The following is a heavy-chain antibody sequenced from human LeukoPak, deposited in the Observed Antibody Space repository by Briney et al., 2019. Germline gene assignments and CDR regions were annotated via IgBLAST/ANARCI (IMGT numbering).Heavy chain of an antibody. CDR3: ARGPLYCSGGSCYLVY. J-gene: IGHJ4*02. Sequence: VASVKVSCKASGYTFTGYYMHWVRQAPGQGLEWMGGIIPIFGTANYAQKFQGRVTITADKSTSTAYMELSSLRSEDTAVYYCARGPLYCSGGSCYLVYWGQGTLVTVSS. CDR1: GYTFTGYY. CDR2: IIPIFGTA. V-gene: IGHV1-69*06. D-gene: IGHD2-15*01.